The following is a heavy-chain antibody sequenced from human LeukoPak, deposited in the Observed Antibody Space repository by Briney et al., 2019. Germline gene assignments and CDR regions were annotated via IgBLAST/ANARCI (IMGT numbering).Heavy chain of an antibody. CDR2: INPSGGST. Sequence: ASVKVSCKASGYTFTSYYMHWVRQAPGQGLEWMGIINPSGGSTSYAQKFQGRVTMTRDTSTSTVYMELNSLRAEDTTVYYCARDPSIAARLEIDYWGQGTLVTVSS. CDR1: GYTFTSYY. V-gene: IGHV1-46*01. CDR3: ARDPSIAARLEIDY. D-gene: IGHD6-6*01. J-gene: IGHJ4*02.